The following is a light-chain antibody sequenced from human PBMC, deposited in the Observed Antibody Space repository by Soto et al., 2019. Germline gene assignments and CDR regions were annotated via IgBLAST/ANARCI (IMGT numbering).Light chain of an antibody. CDR3: QQRSSWPIT. CDR1: QSVTSY. Sequence: IVLTQSPSPLSLSPGERATLXXRASQSVTSYLAWYQQRPGQAPRXVIYDASRRATGIPARFSGSGSGADFTLTISTLEPEDFAVYYCQQRSSWPITFGQGTRLEIK. V-gene: IGKV3-11*01. CDR2: DAS. J-gene: IGKJ5*01.